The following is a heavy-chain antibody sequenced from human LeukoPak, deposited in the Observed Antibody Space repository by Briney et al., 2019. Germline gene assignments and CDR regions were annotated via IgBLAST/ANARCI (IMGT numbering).Heavy chain of an antibody. J-gene: IGHJ4*02. V-gene: IGHV4-38-2*01. CDR2: IYRSGST. D-gene: IGHD6-13*01. Sequence: SETLSLTCAVSGYSISDGSYWVWIRQPPGKGLEWIGSIYRSGSTYYNPSLKSRLTVSVDTSKNQFSLRLSSVTAADTAVCYCAIGSRTAAGQYYFDYWGQGTLVIVSS. CDR1: GYSISDGSY. CDR3: AIGSRTAAGQYYFDY.